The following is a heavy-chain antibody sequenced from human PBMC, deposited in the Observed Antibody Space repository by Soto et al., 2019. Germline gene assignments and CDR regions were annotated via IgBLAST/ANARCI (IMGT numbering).Heavy chain of an antibody. J-gene: IGHJ6*02. Sequence: EVQLLESGGGLVQPGGSLRLSCAAPGFTFSSYAMSWVRQAPGKGLEWVSAISGSGGSTYYADSVKGRFTISRDNAKNTLYLQMNSLRAEDTAVYYCAKDYYGSGSSYYYGMDVWGQGTTVTVSS. CDR1: GFTFSSYA. CDR2: ISGSGGST. CDR3: AKDYYGSGSSYYYGMDV. V-gene: IGHV3-23*01. D-gene: IGHD3-10*01.